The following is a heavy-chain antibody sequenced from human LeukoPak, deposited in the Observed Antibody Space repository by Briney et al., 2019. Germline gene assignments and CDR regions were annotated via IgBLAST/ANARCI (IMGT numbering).Heavy chain of an antibody. CDR3: ARVLDYYGSGSYYADY. J-gene: IGHJ4*02. CDR2: IYYSGST. D-gene: IGHD3-10*01. CDR1: GGSISSYY. V-gene: IGHV4-59*01. Sequence: SETLSLTCTVSGGSISSYYWSWIRQPPGKGLEWLGYIYYSGSTNYNPSLKSRVTISVDTSKNQFSLKLSSVTAADTAVYYCARVLDYYGSGSYYADYWGQGTLVTVSS.